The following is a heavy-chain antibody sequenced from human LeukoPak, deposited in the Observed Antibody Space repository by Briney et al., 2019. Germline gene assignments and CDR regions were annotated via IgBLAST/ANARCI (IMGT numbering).Heavy chain of an antibody. CDR1: GGSISSYY. V-gene: IGHV4-59*08. Sequence: SETLSLTCTASGGSISSYYWSWIRQPPGKGLEWIGYIYYSGSTNYNPSLKSRVTISVDTSKNQFSLKLSSVTAADTAVYYCARHSVASDAFDIWGQGTMVTVSS. CDR3: ARHSVASDAFDI. CDR2: IYYSGST. J-gene: IGHJ3*02. D-gene: IGHD4-23*01.